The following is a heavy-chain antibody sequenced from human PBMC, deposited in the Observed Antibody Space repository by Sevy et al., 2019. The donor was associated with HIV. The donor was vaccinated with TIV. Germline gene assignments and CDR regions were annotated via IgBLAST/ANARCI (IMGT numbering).Heavy chain of an antibody. J-gene: IGHJ1*01. Sequence: GGSLRLSCAASGFTFTHAWMNWVRQAPGKGLEWVATISFNASNKHYADSVKGRFTISRDNFQNSLFLQMNSLRPEDTALYYCDLERRSSAVAEYFQNWGQGTLVTVSS. CDR1: GFTFTHAW. D-gene: IGHD1-1*01. V-gene: IGHV3-30*03. CDR2: ISFNASNK. CDR3: DLERRSSAVAEYFQN.